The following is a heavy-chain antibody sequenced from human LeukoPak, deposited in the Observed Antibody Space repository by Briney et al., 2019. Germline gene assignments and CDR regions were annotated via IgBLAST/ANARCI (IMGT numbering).Heavy chain of an antibody. CDR3: VRVGSGATRADTLEL. CDR2: IGAAGSHI. D-gene: IGHD6-19*01. Sequence: GGSLRLSCAASGFTFSAYSMNWVRQAPGEGLEWVSSIGAAGSHIYYADSMKGRFTISRDNAKSSLFLQMNSLRAEDTGIYYCVRVGSGATRADTLELWGQGTTVTVSS. CDR1: GFTFSAYS. J-gene: IGHJ3*01. V-gene: IGHV3-21*01.